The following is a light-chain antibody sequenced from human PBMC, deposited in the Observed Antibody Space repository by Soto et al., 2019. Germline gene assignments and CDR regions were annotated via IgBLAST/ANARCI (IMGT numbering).Light chain of an antibody. CDR2: ATS. J-gene: IGKJ4*01. CDR3: LHDFNYRLN. CDR1: QDIKHD. V-gene: IGKV1-6*02. Sequence: AIQMTQSPSSLSASVGDRVTITCRASQDIKHDLGWYQQKPGKAPKLLIYATSNLKSGVPSRFSGTGSGTDFTLTIIGLQPEDFATYYCLHDFNYRLNCGGGTKVDIK.